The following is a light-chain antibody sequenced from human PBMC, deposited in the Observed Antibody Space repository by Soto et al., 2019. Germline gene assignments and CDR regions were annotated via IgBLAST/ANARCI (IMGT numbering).Light chain of an antibody. CDR1: QSISYW. CDR3: QQYNSNSYT. J-gene: IGKJ5*01. Sequence: DTQVTQSPSILSASVGDRVTITCRASQSISYWLAWYQQKPGKAPKVLIYKASRLQSEVPSRFSGSGSGTEFTLTISSLQPDDFATYYCQQYNSNSYTFGQGTRLEIK. V-gene: IGKV1-5*03. CDR2: KAS.